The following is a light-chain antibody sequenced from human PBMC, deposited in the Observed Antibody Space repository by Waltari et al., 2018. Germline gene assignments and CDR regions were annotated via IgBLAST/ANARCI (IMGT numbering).Light chain of an antibody. J-gene: IGLJ3*02. Sequence: QSVLTPPPSVSAAPGQAVTISCYGSRSTIGNNYVTWYQHLPGTAPKLLIYDNRKRPSGIPDRFSGSKSGTSATLAITGLQTGDEADYYCGTWDSSLSVRVFGGGTKLTVL. V-gene: IGLV1-51*01. CDR1: RSTIGNNY. CDR3: GTWDSSLSVRV. CDR2: DNR.